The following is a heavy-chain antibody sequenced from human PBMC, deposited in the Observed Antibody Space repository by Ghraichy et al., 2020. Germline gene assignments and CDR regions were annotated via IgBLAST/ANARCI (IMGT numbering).Heavy chain of an antibody. D-gene: IGHD3-22*01. CDR3: ARRGEYYYDSSGYYRNAFDI. J-gene: IGHJ3*02. CDR1: GFTFSSYS. Sequence: GGSLRLSCAASGFTFSSYSMNWVRQAPGKGLEWVSSISSSSSYIYYADSVKGRFTISRDNAKNSLYLQMNSLRAEDTAVYYCARRGEYYYDSSGYYRNAFDIWGQGTMVTVSS. V-gene: IGHV3-21*01. CDR2: ISSSSSYI.